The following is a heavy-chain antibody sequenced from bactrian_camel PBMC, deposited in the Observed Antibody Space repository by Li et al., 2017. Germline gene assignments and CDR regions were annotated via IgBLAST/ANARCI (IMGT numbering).Heavy chain of an antibody. CDR2: ITWSGGST. CDR1: ENAYSDNC. D-gene: IGHD5*01. Sequence: HVQLVESGGGLVQAGGSLTLSCAASENAYSDNCVGWFRHTPGNEREGVSCITWSGGSTYYADSVKGRFTISRDNAKNTLYLQMNSLKPEDTARYYCVADETGWGNFGHWGQGTQVTVS. CDR3: VADETGWGNFGH. J-gene: IGHJ6*01. V-gene: IGHV3-3*01.